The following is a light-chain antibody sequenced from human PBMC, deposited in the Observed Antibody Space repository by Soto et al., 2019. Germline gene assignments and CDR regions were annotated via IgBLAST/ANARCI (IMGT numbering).Light chain of an antibody. Sequence: QSVLTQPPSVSAAPGQKVTISCSGSSSNIGNNYVSWYQQLPGTAPKLLIYDNNKRPSGIPDRFSGSKSGTSDTLGITGLQTGDEADYYCGTWDSSLSAVFGTGTKLTVL. CDR2: DNN. J-gene: IGLJ1*01. V-gene: IGLV1-51*01. CDR1: SSNIGNNY. CDR3: GTWDSSLSAV.